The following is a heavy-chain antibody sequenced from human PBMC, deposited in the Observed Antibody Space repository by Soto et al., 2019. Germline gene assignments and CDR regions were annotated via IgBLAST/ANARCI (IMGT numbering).Heavy chain of an antibody. D-gene: IGHD3-16*02. CDR3: AVGELRLGELSHY. CDR1: GYTFTSYD. CDR2: MNPNSGNT. V-gene: IGHV1-8*01. J-gene: IGHJ4*02. Sequence: ASVKVSCKASGYTFTSYDINWVRQATGQGLEWMGRMNPNSGNTGYAQKFQGRVTMTRNTSISTAYMELSSLRSEDTTVYYCAVGELRLGELSHYWGQGTLVTVSS.